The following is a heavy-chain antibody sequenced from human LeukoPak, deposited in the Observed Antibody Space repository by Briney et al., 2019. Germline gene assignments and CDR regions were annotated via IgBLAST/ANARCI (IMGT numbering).Heavy chain of an antibody. CDR1: GFTFSSYS. Sequence: GGSLRLSCAASGFTFSSYSTNWVRQAPGKGLEWVSAISGSGGSTYYADSVKGRFTISRDNSKNTLYLQMNSLRAEDTAVYYCAKAVGATLYYFDYWGRGTLVTVSS. D-gene: IGHD1-26*01. J-gene: IGHJ4*02. V-gene: IGHV3-23*01. CDR3: AKAVGATLYYFDY. CDR2: ISGSGGST.